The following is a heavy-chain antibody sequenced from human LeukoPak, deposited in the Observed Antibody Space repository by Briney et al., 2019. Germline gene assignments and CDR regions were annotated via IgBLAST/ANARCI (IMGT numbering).Heavy chain of an antibody. Sequence: GASVRVSCKASGYTFNTYGINWVRQAPGQGLEWMGWISAYNGNTNYDQKLQGRLTMTTDTSTSTAYMELRSLRSDDTAVYYCARGKNSILDFGYWGQGTLVTVSS. J-gene: IGHJ4*02. CDR3: ARGKNSILDFGY. CDR1: GYTFNTYG. D-gene: IGHD1/OR15-1a*01. V-gene: IGHV1-18*01. CDR2: ISAYNGNT.